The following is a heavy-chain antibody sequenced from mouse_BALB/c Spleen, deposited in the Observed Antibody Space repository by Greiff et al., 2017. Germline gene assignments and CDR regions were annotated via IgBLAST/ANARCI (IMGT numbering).Heavy chain of an antibody. D-gene: IGHD2-2*01. CDR1: GFSLTSYG. J-gene: IGHJ3*01. CDR2: IWAGGST. V-gene: IGHV2-9*02. Sequence: VQVVESGPGLVAPSQSLSITCTVSGFSLTSYGVHWVRQPPGKGLEWLGVIWAGGSTNYNSALMSRLSISKDNSKSQVFLKMNSLQTDDTAMYYCAGVGYPFAYWGQGTLVTVSA. CDR3: AGVGYPFAY.